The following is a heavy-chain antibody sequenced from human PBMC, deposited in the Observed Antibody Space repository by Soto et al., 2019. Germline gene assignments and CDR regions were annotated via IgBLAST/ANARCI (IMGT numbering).Heavy chain of an antibody. Sequence: EVQLVESGGGLVQPGRSLRLSCAASGFTFDDYAMHWVRQAPGKGLEWVSGISWNSGSIGYADSVKGRFTISRDNAKNSLYLQMNSLRAEDTALYYCAKDYWRSGWSGGWFDPWGQGTLVTVSS. J-gene: IGHJ5*02. D-gene: IGHD6-19*01. CDR2: ISWNSGSI. CDR3: AKDYWRSGWSGGWFDP. CDR1: GFTFDDYA. V-gene: IGHV3-9*01.